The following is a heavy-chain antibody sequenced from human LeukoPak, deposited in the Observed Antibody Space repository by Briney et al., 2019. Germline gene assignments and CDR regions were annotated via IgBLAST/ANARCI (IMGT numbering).Heavy chain of an antibody. CDR3: ARGNGDILTGPDWFDP. V-gene: IGHV3-48*03. CDR2: ISSSGYTI. D-gene: IGHD3-9*01. Sequence: GGSLRLSCAASGFTFNFYELNWVRQAPGKGLEWVSYISSSGYTIYYADSVKGRFTISRDNAKNSLYLHMNSLRAEDTAVYYCARGNGDILTGPDWFDPWGQGTLVTVSS. J-gene: IGHJ5*02. CDR1: GFTFNFYE.